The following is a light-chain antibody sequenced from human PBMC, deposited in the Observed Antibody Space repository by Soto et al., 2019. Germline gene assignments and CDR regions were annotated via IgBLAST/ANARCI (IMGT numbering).Light chain of an antibody. Sequence: QSALTQPPSVSGAPGQKVTISCSGSSSNIGNNYVSWYQQFPGTAPKLLIYDNNKRPSGIPDRFSGSKSGTSATLDITGLQTGDEADYYCGACDSSLTAVVFGGGTKLTVL. J-gene: IGLJ2*01. CDR1: SSNIGNNY. V-gene: IGLV1-51*01. CDR2: DNN. CDR3: GACDSSLTAVV.